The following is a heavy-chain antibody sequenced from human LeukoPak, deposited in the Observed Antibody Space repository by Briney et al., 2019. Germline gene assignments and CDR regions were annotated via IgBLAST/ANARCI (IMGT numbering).Heavy chain of an antibody. J-gene: IGHJ3*02. D-gene: IGHD7-27*01. V-gene: IGHV4-59*12. Sequence: PSETLSLTCTASGGSISSYYWSWIRQPPGKGLEWIGYIYYSGSTNYNPSLKSRVTISVDRSKNQFSLKLGSVTAADTAVYYCARENWGVNDAFDIWGQGTMVTVSS. CDR2: IYYSGST. CDR1: GGSISSYY. CDR3: ARENWGVNDAFDI.